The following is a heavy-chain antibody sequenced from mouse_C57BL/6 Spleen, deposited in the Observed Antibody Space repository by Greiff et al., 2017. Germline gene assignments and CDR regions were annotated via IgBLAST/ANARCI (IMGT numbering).Heavy chain of an antibody. CDR3: ARLRRDYFDY. J-gene: IGHJ2*01. Sequence: VQLQQPGAELVMPGASVKLSCKASGYTFTSYWMHWVKQRPGQGLEWIGEIDPSDSYTNYNQKFKGKSTLTVDKSSSTAYMQLSSLTSEDSAVYYCARLRRDYFDYWGQGTTLTVSS. CDR1: GYTFTSYW. CDR2: IDPSDSYT. V-gene: IGHV1-69*01. D-gene: IGHD2-12*01.